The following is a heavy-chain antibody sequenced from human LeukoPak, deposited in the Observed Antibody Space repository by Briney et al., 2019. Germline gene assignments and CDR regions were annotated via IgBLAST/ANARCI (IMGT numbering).Heavy chain of an antibody. J-gene: IGHJ6*03. V-gene: IGHV3-7*01. CDR1: GFTFSSYW. Sequence: GGSLRLSCAASGFTFSSYWMSWVRQAPGKGLEWVANIKQDGSEKYYVDSVKGRFTISRDNAKNSLYLQMNSLRAEDTAVYYCAGHCSSTSCYYYYYYYMDVWGKGTTVTVSS. CDR2: IKQDGSEK. D-gene: IGHD2-2*01. CDR3: AGHCSSTSCYYYYYYYMDV.